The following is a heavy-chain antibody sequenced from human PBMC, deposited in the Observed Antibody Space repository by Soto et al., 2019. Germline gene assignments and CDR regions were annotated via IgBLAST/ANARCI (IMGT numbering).Heavy chain of an antibody. CDR2: INPSGGST. Sequence: QVQLVQSGAEVKKPGASVKVSCKASGYTFTTYYMHWVRQAPGQGLEWMGVINPSGGSTSYAQKCQGRVTVTRDTSTRTLYMERSSLRSEDTAVYYCAREGDGYNLGPSVDFDYWGQGTLVTVSS. CDR3: AREGDGYNLGPSVDFDY. D-gene: IGHD5-12*01. CDR1: GYTFTTYY. J-gene: IGHJ4*02. V-gene: IGHV1-46*01.